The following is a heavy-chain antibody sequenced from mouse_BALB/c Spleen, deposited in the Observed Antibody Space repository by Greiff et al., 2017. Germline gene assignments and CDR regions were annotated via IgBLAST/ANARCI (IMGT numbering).Heavy chain of an antibody. J-gene: IGHJ3*01. CDR1: GFNIKDYY. D-gene: IGHD2-1*01. CDR2: IDPENGNT. CDR3: ARSYGNYVFAY. V-gene: IGHV14-1*02. Sequence: VQLKQSGAELVRPGALVKLSCKASGFNIKDYYMHWVKQRPEQGLEWIGWIDPENGNTIYDPKFQGKASITADTSSNTAYLQLSSLTSEDTAVYYCARSYGNYVFAYWGQGTLVTVSA.